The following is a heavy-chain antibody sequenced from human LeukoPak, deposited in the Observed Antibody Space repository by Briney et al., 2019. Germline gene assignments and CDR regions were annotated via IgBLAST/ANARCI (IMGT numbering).Heavy chain of an antibody. J-gene: IGHJ4*02. CDR2: IDTAGGT. CDR1: GFTFISYD. CDR3: ARAPFYFDSSNYPYFDY. Sequence: PGGSLRLSCAASGFTFISYDMHWVRQPTGKGLEWVSGIDTAGGTYYAGSVKGRFTISRENAKNSLSLQMNSLRAGDTAVYYCARAPFYFDSSNYPYFDYWGQGTLVTVSS. D-gene: IGHD3-22*01. V-gene: IGHV3-13*04.